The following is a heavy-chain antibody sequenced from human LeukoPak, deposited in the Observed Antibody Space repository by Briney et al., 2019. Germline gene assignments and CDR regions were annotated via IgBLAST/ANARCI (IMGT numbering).Heavy chain of an antibody. CDR3: AREPIVVVPTTMDDASDI. V-gene: IGHV3-7*01. J-gene: IGHJ3*02. CDR1: GFTFSHYY. D-gene: IGHD2-2*01. CDR2: IKQDGSEQ. Sequence: GGSLRLSCAASGFTFSHYYMSWVRQAPGKGLEWVANIKQDGSEQFYLDSVKGRFTISRDNAKNALYLQMHSLRVEDTAVYYCAREPIVVVPTTMDDASDIWGQGTMVTVSS.